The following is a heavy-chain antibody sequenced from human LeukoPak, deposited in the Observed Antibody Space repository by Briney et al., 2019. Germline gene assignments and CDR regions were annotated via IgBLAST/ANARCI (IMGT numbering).Heavy chain of an antibody. J-gene: IGHJ4*02. V-gene: IGHV3-53*05. Sequence: TGGSLRRSCAAPGFAVNRNYMTWVRQAPGKGLEWVSVIYSDGSTFYADSVKGRFTISRDNAKNTVYLQMNSLRVEDTAVYYCARGPWDCWGQGTLVTVSS. CDR3: ARGPWDC. CDR2: IYSDGST. CDR1: GFAVNRNY.